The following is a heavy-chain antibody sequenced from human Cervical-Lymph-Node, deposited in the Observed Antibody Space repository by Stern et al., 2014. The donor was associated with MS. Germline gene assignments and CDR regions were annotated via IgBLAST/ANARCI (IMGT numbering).Heavy chain of an antibody. D-gene: IGHD3-16*01. V-gene: IGHV3-23*04. CDR3: AKLSRGWQGVWGGSSFDY. CDR2: ISSGSSA. Sequence: EMQLVESGGGMVQPGGSQTLSCATSGFTFSNYAMAWVRQAPGRGLEWVSGISSGSSAYYADSVKGRFTISRDDSKDTLFLQMNSLRAEDTAIYYCAKLSRGWQGVWGGSSFDYWGQGSLVIVSS. J-gene: IGHJ4*02. CDR1: GFTFSNYA.